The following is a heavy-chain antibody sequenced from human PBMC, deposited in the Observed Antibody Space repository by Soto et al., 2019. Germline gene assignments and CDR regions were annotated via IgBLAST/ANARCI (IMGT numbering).Heavy chain of an antibody. Sequence: PGGSLRLSCVASGYTFSSYGMHWVRQAPGKGLEWVTAIWYDGSKIIYADSVKGRFTISRDDSKNTLYLQMDSLRAEDTAVYYCVRDFGTVTYLFDYWGQGTLVTVSS. J-gene: IGHJ4*02. CDR2: IWYDGSKI. D-gene: IGHD4-17*01. CDR1: GYTFSSYG. CDR3: VRDFGTVTYLFDY. V-gene: IGHV3-33*08.